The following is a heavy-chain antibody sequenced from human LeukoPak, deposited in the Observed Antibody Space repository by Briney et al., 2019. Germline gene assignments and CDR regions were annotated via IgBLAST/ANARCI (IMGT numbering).Heavy chain of an antibody. J-gene: IGHJ4*02. D-gene: IGHD6-6*01. CDR2: ISGSGDNT. CDR1: GFTFSSYA. Sequence: GGSLRLSCAASGFTFSSYAMSWVRQVPGKGLEWVSVISGSGDNTHYADSVKGRFTISRDNSKNMLYLQMNSLRAEDTAVYYCAKWKYSNSGIDDYWGQGTLVTVSS. CDR3: AKWKYSNSGIDDY. V-gene: IGHV3-23*01.